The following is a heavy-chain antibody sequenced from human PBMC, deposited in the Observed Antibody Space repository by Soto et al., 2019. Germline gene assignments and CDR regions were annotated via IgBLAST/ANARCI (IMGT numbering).Heavy chain of an antibody. Sequence: GGSLRLSCAASGFTVSSNYMSWVRQAPGKGLEWVSVIYSGGSTYYADSVKGRFTISRDNSKNTLYLQMNSLRAEDTAVYYCARGRNGSYYNFDDWGQGTLVTVSS. CDR1: GFTVSSNY. CDR2: IYSGGST. D-gene: IGHD1-26*01. V-gene: IGHV3-53*05. CDR3: ARGRNGSYYNFDD. J-gene: IGHJ4*02.